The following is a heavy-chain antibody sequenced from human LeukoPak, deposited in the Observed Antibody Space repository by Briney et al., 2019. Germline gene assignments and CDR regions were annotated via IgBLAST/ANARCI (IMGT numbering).Heavy chain of an antibody. Sequence: GGSLRLSCAASGFTFDEYGMSWVRHAPGKGLEWVSGINWNGGNTGYADSVKGRFTISRDNAKNSLYLQMNSLRAEDTAVYYCATFGVIVRNDYYDYWGQGALVAVSS. CDR1: GFTFDEYG. V-gene: IGHV3-20*04. D-gene: IGHD3-3*01. CDR2: INWNGGNT. CDR3: ATFGVIVRNDYYDY. J-gene: IGHJ4*02.